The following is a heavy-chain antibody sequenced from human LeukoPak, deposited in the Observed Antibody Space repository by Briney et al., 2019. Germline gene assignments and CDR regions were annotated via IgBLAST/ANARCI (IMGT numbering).Heavy chain of an antibody. Sequence: ASERVSCKASGYTFISYTISCVRQAPGQGLEWRGWISPYNDNTDYAQKFQGRVSMTTDTATRTAYMELRSLRSDDTAVYYCAREAEVLGSFRFFDFWGQGTLVTVSS. D-gene: IGHD3-10*01. V-gene: IGHV1-18*01. J-gene: IGHJ5*01. CDR1: GYTFISYT. CDR2: ISPYNDNT. CDR3: AREAEVLGSFRFFDF.